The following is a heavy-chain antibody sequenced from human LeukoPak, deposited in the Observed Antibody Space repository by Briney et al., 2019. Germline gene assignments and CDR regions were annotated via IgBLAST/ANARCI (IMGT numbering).Heavy chain of an antibody. CDR1: GYTFTNYH. CDR2: INPNTGDR. Sequence: GASLKVPCKASGYTFTNYHINWVRQAPGQGLEWMGWINPNTGDRGYAQKFQGRVSITSDTSISTAYMELGSLRSEDTAVYFCARTTSLTASGYDYWGQGTLVTVSS. D-gene: IGHD4-17*01. V-gene: IGHV1-8*03. J-gene: IGHJ4*02. CDR3: ARTTSLTASGYDY.